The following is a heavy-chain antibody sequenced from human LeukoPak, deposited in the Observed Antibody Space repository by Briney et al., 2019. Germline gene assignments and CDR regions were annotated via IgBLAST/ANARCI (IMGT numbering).Heavy chain of an antibody. CDR1: GGSFSGYY. J-gene: IGHJ6*02. D-gene: IGHD2-15*01. CDR2: INHSGST. V-gene: IGHV4-34*01. Sequence: KPSETLSLTCAVYGGSFSGYYWSWIRQPPGKGLGWIGEINHSGSTNYNPSLKSRVTISVDTSKNQFSLKLSSVTAADTAVYYCACPIVAGGMDVWGQGTTVTVSS. CDR3: ACPIVAGGMDV.